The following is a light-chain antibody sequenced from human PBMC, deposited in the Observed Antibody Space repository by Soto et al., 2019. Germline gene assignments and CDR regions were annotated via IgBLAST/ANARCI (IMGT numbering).Light chain of an antibody. CDR2: DVS. V-gene: IGLV2-11*01. Sequence: QSALTRPRSVSGSPGRSVTISCTGTSSDVGGYNYVSWYQQHPGKAPKVMIYDVSERPSGVPDRFSGSKSGNTASLTISGLQAEDEADYYCCSYAGSPRYVLGTGTKVTVL. J-gene: IGLJ1*01. CDR3: CSYAGSPRYV. CDR1: SSDVGGYNY.